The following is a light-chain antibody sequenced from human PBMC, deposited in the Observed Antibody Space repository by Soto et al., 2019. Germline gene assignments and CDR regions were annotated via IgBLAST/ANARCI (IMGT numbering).Light chain of an antibody. CDR1: SSDVGAYDY. V-gene: IGLV2-11*01. Sequence: QSALTQPRSVSGSPGQSVTISCAGTSSDVGAYDYVSWYQHHPGKAPKLMIYNVSERPSGVPDRFSSSKSSNTASLTISGLQAEDEAEYYCCSYAGSYTLLFGVGTKHTVL. CDR2: NVS. J-gene: IGLJ2*01. CDR3: CSYAGSYTLL.